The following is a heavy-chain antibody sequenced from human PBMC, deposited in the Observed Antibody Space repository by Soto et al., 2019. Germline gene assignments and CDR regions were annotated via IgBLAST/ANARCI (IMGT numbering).Heavy chain of an antibody. CDR1: GYSFTSYW. J-gene: IGHJ6*02. CDR2: IYPGDSDT. CDR3: ARTSAAGKNYYAMDV. D-gene: IGHD6-13*01. V-gene: IGHV5-51*01. Sequence: PGESLKISCKGSGYSFTSYWISWVRQMPGKGLEWMGIIYPGDSDTRYSPSFQGQVTILADKSISTAYLQWSSLKASDTAMYYCARTSAAGKNYYAMDVWGQGATVTVSS.